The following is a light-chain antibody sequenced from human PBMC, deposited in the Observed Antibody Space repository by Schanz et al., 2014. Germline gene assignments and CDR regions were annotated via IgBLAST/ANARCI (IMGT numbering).Light chain of an antibody. J-gene: IGKJ4*01. V-gene: IGKV3-15*01. Sequence: ETVMTQSPATLSVSPGESATLSCRASQSVGSNLAWYQQIPGQAPRLLIFGASTRATGIPARFSGSGSGTEFTLTISSPQSEDFAVYYCQQYNKRPPLTFGGGTKVEIK. CDR1: QSVGSN. CDR3: QQYNKRPPLT. CDR2: GAS.